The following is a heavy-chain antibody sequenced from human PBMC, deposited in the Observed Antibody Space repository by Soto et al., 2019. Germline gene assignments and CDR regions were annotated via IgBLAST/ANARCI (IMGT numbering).Heavy chain of an antibody. D-gene: IGHD3-3*01. CDR1: GFTFGDYA. CDR3: TRERGQNYDFWSGYLDAFDI. Sequence: GGSLRLSCTASGFTFGDYAMSWFRQAPGKGLEWVGFIRSKAYGGTTEYAASVKGRFTISRDDSKSIAYLQMNSLKTEDTAVYYCTRERGQNYDFWSGYLDAFDIWGQGTMVTVSS. CDR2: IRSKAYGGTT. V-gene: IGHV3-49*03. J-gene: IGHJ3*02.